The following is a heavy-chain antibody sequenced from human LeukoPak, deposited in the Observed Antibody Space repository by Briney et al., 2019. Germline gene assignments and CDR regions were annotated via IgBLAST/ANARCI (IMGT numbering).Heavy chain of an antibody. D-gene: IGHD5-24*01. J-gene: IGHJ3*02. V-gene: IGHV3-21*01. CDR1: GFTFVSYS. CDR3: ARSRGLATIGHAFDI. CDR2: IDSGSTYI. Sequence: GGSLRLSCAASGFTFVSYSMNWVRQAPGKGLEWVSCIDSGSTYIYYADSVKGRFTISRDNAKNSLYLQMNSLSVEDTAVYYCARSRGLATIGHAFDIWGQGTMVTVPS.